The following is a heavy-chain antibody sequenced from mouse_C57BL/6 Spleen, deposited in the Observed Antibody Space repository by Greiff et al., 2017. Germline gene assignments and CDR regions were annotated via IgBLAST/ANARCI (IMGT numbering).Heavy chain of an antibody. J-gene: IGHJ2*01. Sequence: EVQGVESGGGFVQPGGSMKLSCVASGFTFSNYWMNWVRQSPEKGLEWVAQIRLKSDSYATHYAESVKGRFTISRDDSKSSVYLQLNNLRAEDTGIYYCTAFGGDFDYWGQGTTLTVSS. CDR3: TAFGGDFDY. D-gene: IGHD3-1*01. V-gene: IGHV6-3*01. CDR2: IRLKSDSYAT. CDR1: GFTFSNYW.